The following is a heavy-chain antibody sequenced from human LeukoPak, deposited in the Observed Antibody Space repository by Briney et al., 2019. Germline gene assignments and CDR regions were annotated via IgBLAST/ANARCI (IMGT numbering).Heavy chain of an antibody. CDR1: GFTFSSYE. D-gene: IGHD2-2*01. Sequence: GGSLRLSCAASGFTFSSYEMNWVRQAPGKGLEWVSGIRADAVTTYYADSVKGRFIISRDNSKNTVYLQMNSLSAEDAAVYYCAKYASSRATGFDYWGQGTLVTVSS. CDR2: IRADAVTT. V-gene: IGHV3-23*01. J-gene: IGHJ4*02. CDR3: AKYASSRATGFDY.